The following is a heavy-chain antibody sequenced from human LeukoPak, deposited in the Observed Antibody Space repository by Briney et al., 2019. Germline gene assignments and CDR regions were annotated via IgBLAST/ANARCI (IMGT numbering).Heavy chain of an antibody. Sequence: GGSLRLSCAASGFVFSNFRMHWVRQAPGKGLVWVSSVTGDGGFTNYADSVRGRFIISRDNAKNSLYLEMNYLRADDTGLYFCVRGVGPADTLLEDFDCWGPGSLVTVSS. CDR1: GFVFSNFR. CDR3: VRGVGPADTLLEDFDC. V-gene: IGHV3-74*01. J-gene: IGHJ4*02. D-gene: IGHD2-2*01. CDR2: VTGDGGFT.